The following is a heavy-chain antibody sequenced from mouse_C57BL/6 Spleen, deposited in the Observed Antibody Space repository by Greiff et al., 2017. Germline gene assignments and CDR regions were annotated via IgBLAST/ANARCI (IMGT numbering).Heavy chain of an antibody. Sequence: QVQLQQSGAELAKPGASVKLSCKASGYTFTSYWMHWVKQRPGQGLEWIGYINPSSGYTKYNQKFKDKATLPADKSSSTAYMQLSSLTYEDSAVNYCARLRRPNAMDYWGQGTSVTVSS. V-gene: IGHV1-7*01. CDR1: GYTFTSYW. D-gene: IGHD2-12*01. CDR2: INPSSGYT. CDR3: ARLRRPNAMDY. J-gene: IGHJ4*01.